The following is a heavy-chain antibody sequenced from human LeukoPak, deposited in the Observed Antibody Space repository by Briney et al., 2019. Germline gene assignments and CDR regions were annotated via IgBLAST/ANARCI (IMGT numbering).Heavy chain of an antibody. J-gene: IGHJ3*02. CDR1: GFTFSSYW. V-gene: IGHV3-74*01. CDR2: INSDGSTT. D-gene: IGHD3-22*01. CDR3: AGVTYYTSDAFDI. Sequence: PGGSLRLSCAASGFTFSSYWMHWVRQAPGKGPGWVSRINSDGSTTNYADTVKGRFTISRDNAKNTLYLQMNSLRVEDTAVYYCAGVTYYTSDAFDIWGQGTMVTVSS.